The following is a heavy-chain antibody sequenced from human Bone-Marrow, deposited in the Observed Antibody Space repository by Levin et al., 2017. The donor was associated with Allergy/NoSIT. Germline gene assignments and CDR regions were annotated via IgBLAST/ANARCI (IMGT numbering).Heavy chain of an antibody. V-gene: IGHV4-39*01. J-gene: IGHJ2*01. CDR1: GGSLSSSSYY. Sequence: SQTLSLTCTVSGGSLSSSSYYWGWIRQPPGKGLEWIGSVYYSGSTYYNPSLKSRVTISVDTSKNQFSLQLRSVTGADTAVYYCASLRWYFDVWGRGTLVTVSS. CDR2: VYYSGST. CDR3: ASLRWYFDV.